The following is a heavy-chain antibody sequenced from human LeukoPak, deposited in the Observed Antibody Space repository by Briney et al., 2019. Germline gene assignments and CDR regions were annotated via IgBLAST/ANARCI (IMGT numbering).Heavy chain of an antibody. J-gene: IGHJ4*02. V-gene: IGHV3-23*01. Sequence: GGSLRLSCAASGFTFSSYAMSWVRQAPGKGLEWVSAISGSGGSTYYADSVKGRFTISRDNSKNTLYLQMNSLRAEDTAVYYCAKDLRTWVEMATPNFDYWGQGTLVTVSS. CDR3: AKDLRTWVEMATPNFDY. CDR2: ISGSGGST. CDR1: GFTFSSYA. D-gene: IGHD5-24*01.